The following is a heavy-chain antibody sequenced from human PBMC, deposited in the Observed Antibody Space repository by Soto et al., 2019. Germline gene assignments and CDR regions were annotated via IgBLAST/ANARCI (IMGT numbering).Heavy chain of an antibody. CDR2: ISGSSGSI. D-gene: IGHD3-9*01. CDR3: ARGPNDYDILTGYDYYYYYYMDV. Sequence: GGSLRLSCAASGFTFRSYSMNWVRQAPGKGLEWVSSISGSSGSIYYADSVKGRFTISRDNSKNTLYLQMNSLRAADTAVYYCARGPNDYDILTGYDYYYYYYMDVWGKGTTVTVSS. V-gene: IGHV3-48*01. J-gene: IGHJ6*03. CDR1: GFTFRSYS.